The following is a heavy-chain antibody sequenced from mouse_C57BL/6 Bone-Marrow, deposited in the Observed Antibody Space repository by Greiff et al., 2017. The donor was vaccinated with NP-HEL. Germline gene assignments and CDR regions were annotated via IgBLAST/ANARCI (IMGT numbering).Heavy chain of an antibody. CDR1: GYSFTGYY. CDR3: ARSGYGSSYRAMDY. D-gene: IGHD1-1*01. Sequence: VQLQQSGPELVKPGASVKISCKASGYSFTGYYMNWVKQSPEKSLEWIGEINPSTGGTTYNQKFKAKATLTVDKSSSTAYMQLKSLTSEDSAVYYCARSGYGSSYRAMDYWGQGTSVTVSS. CDR2: INPSTGGT. J-gene: IGHJ4*01. V-gene: IGHV1-42*01.